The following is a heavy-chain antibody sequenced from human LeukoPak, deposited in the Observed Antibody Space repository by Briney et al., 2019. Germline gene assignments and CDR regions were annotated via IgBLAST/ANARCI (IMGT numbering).Heavy chain of an antibody. J-gene: IGHJ4*02. Sequence: GSLRLSCAASGFTFGSYGMHWVRQAPGKGLEWVAVISYDGSNKYYADSVKGRFTISRDNSKNTLYLQMNSLRAEDTAVYYCAKTVYSSGYYSYFDYWGQGTLVTVSS. CDR2: ISYDGSNK. D-gene: IGHD3-22*01. CDR3: AKTVYSSGYYSYFDY. CDR1: GFTFGSYG. V-gene: IGHV3-30*18.